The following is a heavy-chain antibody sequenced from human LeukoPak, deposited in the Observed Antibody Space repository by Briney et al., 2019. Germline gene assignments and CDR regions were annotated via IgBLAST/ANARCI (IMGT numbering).Heavy chain of an antibody. J-gene: IGHJ4*02. CDR1: GGSISSSSHY. CDR3: ARLYCSGSSCFLDY. Sequence: SETLSLTCTVSGGSISSSSHYWGWIRQPPGKALEWIGSIYYSGATYYNPSLKSRATISVDTSKNQFSLRLSSVTAADTAVYYSARLYCSGSSCFLDYWGQGTLVTVSS. CDR2: IYYSGAT. D-gene: IGHD2-15*01. V-gene: IGHV4-39*01.